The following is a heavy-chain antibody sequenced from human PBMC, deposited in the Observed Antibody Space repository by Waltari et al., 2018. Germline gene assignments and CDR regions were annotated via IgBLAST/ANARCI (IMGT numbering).Heavy chain of an antibody. D-gene: IGHD2-2*01. CDR2: SYTSGGT. CDR3: ARVGSSHWVSRFNL. Sequence: QVQLQESGPGLVKPSETLSLTCTVSGGSIGSNYWSWRRQPPGKGREGIGYSYTSGGTNYNPILKRRVTISIDTSKDQVSLKLTSVTAADTAVYYCARVGSSHWVSRFNLWGRGTLVSVSS. V-gene: IGHV4-4*09. CDR1: GGSIGSNY. J-gene: IGHJ4*02.